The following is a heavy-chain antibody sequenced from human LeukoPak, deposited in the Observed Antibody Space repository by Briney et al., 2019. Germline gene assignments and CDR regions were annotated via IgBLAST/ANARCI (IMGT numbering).Heavy chain of an antibody. CDR2: MSPDENEK. V-gene: IGHV3-7*03. J-gene: IGHJ5*02. Sequence: GGSLRLSCAITEFTFTNYWKNWVRQASGKGLEWVANMSPDENEKKYVDSVKGRFTISTDNAKKTLYLQMNTLRVEDTAMYYCASLDTAKQPLANHWGQGTLVTVSS. CDR1: EFTFTNYW. CDR3: ASLDTAKQPLANH. D-gene: IGHD5-18*01.